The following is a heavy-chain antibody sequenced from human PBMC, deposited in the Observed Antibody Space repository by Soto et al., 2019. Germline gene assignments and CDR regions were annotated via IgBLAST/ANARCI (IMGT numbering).Heavy chain of an antibody. CDR3: ARRGSGSYYDY. CDR2: ISGSGGST. V-gene: IGHV3-23*01. D-gene: IGHD1-26*01. CDR1: GFTFSSYA. Sequence: EVQLLESGGGLVQPGGSLRLSCAASGFTFSSYAMRWVRQAPGKGLEWVTAISGSGGSTYYADSVKGRFTISRDNSKNTLYLQMNSLRAEDTAVYYCARRGSGSYYDYWGQGTLVTVSS. J-gene: IGHJ4*02.